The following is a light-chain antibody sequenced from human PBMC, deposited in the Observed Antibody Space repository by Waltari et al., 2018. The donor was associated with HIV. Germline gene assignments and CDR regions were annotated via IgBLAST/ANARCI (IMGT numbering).Light chain of an antibody. CDR2: DVS. V-gene: IGLV2-11*01. CDR1: SSDVGGYNY. CDR3: CSYAATSFWV. Sequence: QSALTQPRSVSGSPGQSVTISCTGTSSDVGGYNYVSWYQQYPGKAPKVIIHDVSNRPSGVPDRVSGSKSGNTASLTISGLQVEDEADYYCCSYAATSFWVFGGGTKLTVL. J-gene: IGLJ3*02.